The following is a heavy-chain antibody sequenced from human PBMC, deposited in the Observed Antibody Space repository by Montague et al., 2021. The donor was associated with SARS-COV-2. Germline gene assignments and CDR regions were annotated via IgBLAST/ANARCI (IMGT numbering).Heavy chain of an antibody. Sequence: SETLSLTCNVSGDSIINIKTSCWGWIRPPPGKGLEWIGYIFHTGTSNYQASLKSRVTMSVDTSKTQFSLKLTSVTAADTAVYFCAQVNRRLGGVSFDSWGQGALVTVSS. V-gene: IGHV4-61*05. CDR1: GDSIINIKTSC. J-gene: IGHJ4*02. CDR3: AQVNRRLGGVSFDS. D-gene: IGHD3-16*01. CDR2: IFHTGTS.